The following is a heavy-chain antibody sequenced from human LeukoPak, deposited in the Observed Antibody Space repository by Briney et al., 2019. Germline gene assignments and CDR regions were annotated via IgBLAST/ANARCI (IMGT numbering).Heavy chain of an antibody. CDR2: ISYDGYNK. V-gene: IGHV3-30-3*01. Sequence: GGSLRLSCAASGFTFSSYAMHWVRQAPGKGLEWVAVISYDGYNKYYADSVKSRFTISRDNSKSTLYLQMNSLRAEDTAVYYCAREGGSSWYLNFDYWGQGTLVTVSS. CDR1: GFTFSSYA. CDR3: AREGGSSWYLNFDY. J-gene: IGHJ4*02. D-gene: IGHD6-13*01.